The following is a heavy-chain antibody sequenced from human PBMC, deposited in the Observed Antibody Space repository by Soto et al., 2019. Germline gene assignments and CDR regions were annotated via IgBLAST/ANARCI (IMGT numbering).Heavy chain of an antibody. Sequence: QVQLQESGPGLVKPSETLSLTCTVSGASIGSYYWSWIRQPPGKGLEWIGYMYYSGSANYNPSLRSRVTISVDMSKNQCSLNLNSVTAADTAVYYCAREYPVHSAYFDYWGQGILVTVSS. CDR1: GASIGSYY. CDR2: MYYSGSA. J-gene: IGHJ4*02. CDR3: AREYPVHSAYFDY. V-gene: IGHV4-59*01. D-gene: IGHD1-26*01.